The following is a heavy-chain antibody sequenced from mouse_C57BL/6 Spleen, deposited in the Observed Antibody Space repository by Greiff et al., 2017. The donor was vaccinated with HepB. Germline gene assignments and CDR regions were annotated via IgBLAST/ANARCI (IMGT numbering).Heavy chain of an antibody. CDR1: GYTFTSYW. CDR3: ARDTTVSRAY. D-gene: IGHD1-1*01. V-gene: IGHV1-59*01. J-gene: IGHJ3*01. Sequence: VQLQQSGAELVRPGTSVKLSCKASGYTFTSYWMHWVKQRPGQGLEWIGVIDPSDSYTNYNQKFKGKATLTVDTSSSTAYMQLSSLTSEDSAVYYCARDTTVSRAYWGQGTLVTVSA. CDR2: IDPSDSYT.